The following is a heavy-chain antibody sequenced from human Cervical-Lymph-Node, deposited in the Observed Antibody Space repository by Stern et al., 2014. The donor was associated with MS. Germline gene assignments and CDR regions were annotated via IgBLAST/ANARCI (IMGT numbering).Heavy chain of an antibody. V-gene: IGHV3-9*01. CDR3: AKDNYDSSGYSEFDY. D-gene: IGHD3-22*01. CDR2: ISWNSGSI. J-gene: IGHJ4*02. Sequence: EVHLVESGGGLVQHGRSLRLSCAASGFTFDDYAMHWVRQAPGKGLEWVSGISWNSGSIGYADSVKGRFTISRDNAKNSLYLQMNSLRAEDTALYYCAKDNYDSSGYSEFDYWGQGTLVTVSS. CDR1: GFTFDDYA.